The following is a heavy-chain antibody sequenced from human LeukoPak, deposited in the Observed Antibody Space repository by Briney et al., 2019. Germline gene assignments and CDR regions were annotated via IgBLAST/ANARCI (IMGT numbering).Heavy chain of an antibody. D-gene: IGHD3-10*01. J-gene: IGHJ1*01. V-gene: IGHV3-7*01. Sequence: PEGSLRLSCAASGFTFRTSGMSWVRQAPGKGLEWVANIKEDGSESHYVGSVKGRFTISRDNAKKSLYLQMNSLRVEDTDVYFCARDRYFGAWGQGTLITVSS. CDR2: IKEDGSES. CDR1: GFTFRTSG. CDR3: ARDRYFGA.